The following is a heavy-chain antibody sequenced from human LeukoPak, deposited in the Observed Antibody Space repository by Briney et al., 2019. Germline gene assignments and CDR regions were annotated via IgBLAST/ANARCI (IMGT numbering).Heavy chain of an antibody. J-gene: IGHJ4*02. CDR2: IKQDGSDK. CDR3: ARDHGYSYDRFLDY. D-gene: IGHD5-18*01. V-gene: IGHV3-7*05. Sequence: GGSLRLSCAASGFTFSSYWMSWVRQAPGKGLEWVANIKQDGSDKYYVDSVKGRFTTSRDNAKNSLYLQMNSLRAEDTAVYYCARDHGYSYDRFLDYWGQGTLVTVSS. CDR1: GFTFSSYW.